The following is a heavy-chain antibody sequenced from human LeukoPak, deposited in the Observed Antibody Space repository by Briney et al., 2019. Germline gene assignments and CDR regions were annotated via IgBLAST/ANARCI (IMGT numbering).Heavy chain of an antibody. CDR1: GFTFSSYG. D-gene: IGHD2-21*02. J-gene: IGHJ4*02. CDR3: ARGMTADYFDY. V-gene: IGHV3-7*01. Sequence: GRSLRLSCAASGFTFSSYGMHWVRQAPGKGLEWVANIKQDGSEKYHVDSVKGRFTISRDNAKNSLYLQMNSLRAEDTAVYYCARGMTADYFDYWGQGTLVTVSS. CDR2: IKQDGSEK.